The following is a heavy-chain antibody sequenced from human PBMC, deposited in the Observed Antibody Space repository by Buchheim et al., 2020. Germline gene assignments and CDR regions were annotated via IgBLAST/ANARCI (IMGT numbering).Heavy chain of an antibody. D-gene: IGHD2-21*02. CDR1: GFTFSSYE. Sequence: EVQLVESGGGLVQPGGSLRLSCAASGFTFSSYEMNWVRQAPGKGLEWVSYISSSGTTIYCADSVEGRFTISRDNAKNALFLQMNSLRAEDTAVYYCATTVTAPPGYWGQGTL. CDR2: ISSSGTTI. CDR3: ATTVTAPPGY. J-gene: IGHJ4*02. V-gene: IGHV3-48*03.